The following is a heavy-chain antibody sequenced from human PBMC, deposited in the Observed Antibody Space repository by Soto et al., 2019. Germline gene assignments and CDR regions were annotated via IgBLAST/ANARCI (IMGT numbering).Heavy chain of an antibody. J-gene: IGHJ5*02. CDR2: IDWDDDK. V-gene: IGHV2-70*11. D-gene: IGHD1-1*01. Sequence: SGPTLVNPTQTLTLTCTFSGFSLSTSGMCVSWIRQPPGKALEWLARIDWDDDKYYSTSLKTRLTISKDTSKNQVVLTMTNMDPVDTAPYYCARILAGTGCFDPWGQGTLVSVSS. CDR1: GFSLSTSGMC. CDR3: ARILAGTGCFDP.